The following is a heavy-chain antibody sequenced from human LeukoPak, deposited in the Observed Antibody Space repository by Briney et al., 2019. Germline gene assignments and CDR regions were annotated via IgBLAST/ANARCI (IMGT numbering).Heavy chain of an antibody. CDR3: ARGGCSSTSCNIDY. CDR1: GFTFDDYG. D-gene: IGHD2-2*01. V-gene: IGHV3-20*04. CDR2: INWNGGST. Sequence: RPGGSLRLSCAASGFTFDDYGMSWVRQAPGKGLEWVSGINWNGGSTGYADSVKGRFTISRDNAKNSLHLQMNSLRAEDTALYYCARGGCSSTSCNIDYWGQGTLVTVSS. J-gene: IGHJ4*02.